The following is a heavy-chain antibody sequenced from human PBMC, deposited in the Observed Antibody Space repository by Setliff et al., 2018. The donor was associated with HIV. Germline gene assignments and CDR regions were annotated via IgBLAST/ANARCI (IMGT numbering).Heavy chain of an antibody. Sequence: PSETLSLTCTVSGGSISSSSYYWGWIRQPPGKGLEWIGSIYYSGSTNYNPSLKSRVTISVDTSKNQFSLRLNSVTAADTAAYYGARVPRQLLKGAAAYFDYWGQGTLVTVSS. J-gene: IGHJ4*02. CDR1: GGSISSSSYY. V-gene: IGHV4-39*07. CDR3: ARVPRQLLKGAAAYFDY. D-gene: IGHD5-18*01. CDR2: IYYSGST.